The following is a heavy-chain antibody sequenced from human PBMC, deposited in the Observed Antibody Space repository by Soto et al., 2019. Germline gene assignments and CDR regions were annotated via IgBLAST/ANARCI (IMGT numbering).Heavy chain of an antibody. Sequence: EVQLLESGGGLVQPGGSLRLSCAASGFTFSTYAMSWVRQAPGKGLEWVSTISGSGGSTHYADSVKGRFTISRDNSKNTLYLQRNSLRAEDTAVYYCAKFYGGNSAHTYTIDPWGQGTLVTVSS. V-gene: IGHV3-23*01. D-gene: IGHD2-21*02. J-gene: IGHJ5*02. CDR1: GFTFSTYA. CDR3: AKFYGGNSAHTYTIDP. CDR2: ISGSGGST.